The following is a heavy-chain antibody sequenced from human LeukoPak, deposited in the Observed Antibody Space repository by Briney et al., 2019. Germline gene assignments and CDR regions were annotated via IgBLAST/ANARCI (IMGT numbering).Heavy chain of an antibody. Sequence: SETLSLTCSVSGGSFSNNFRSWVRHPAGKGLEWNGRIYPSGNTNYNPSLKSRVTLSVDTSKTQFSLNLSSVTAADTAVYYCAREDSGSYYNYYYFYMDVWGKGTTVTISS. V-gene: IGHV4-4*07. D-gene: IGHD3-10*01. J-gene: IGHJ6*03. CDR3: AREDSGSYYNYYYFYMDV. CDR1: GGSFSNNF. CDR2: IYPSGNT.